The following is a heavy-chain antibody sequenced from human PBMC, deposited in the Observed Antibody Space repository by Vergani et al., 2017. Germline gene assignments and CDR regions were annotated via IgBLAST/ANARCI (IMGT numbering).Heavy chain of an antibody. CDR3: ARRSGIVYDIFSGTQYFFDF. Sequence: QLQLQESGPGLVRPSQTLSLTCTVSGASISSGSYYWSWFRQPPGKGLEWIGSIYRTGRTHFNPSLKSRVTISVDTSNNHFSLRLNSLTAADPAVYYCARRSGIVYDIFSGTQYFFDFWGQGTLVTVSS. CDR2: IYRTGRT. V-gene: IGHV4-39*07. J-gene: IGHJ4*02. D-gene: IGHD3-9*01. CDR1: GASISSGSYY.